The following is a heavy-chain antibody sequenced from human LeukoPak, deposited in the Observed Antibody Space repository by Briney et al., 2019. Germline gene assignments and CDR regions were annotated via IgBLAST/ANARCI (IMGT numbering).Heavy chain of an antibody. CDR3: AREAYSSGWYGGYFDY. D-gene: IGHD6-19*01. Sequence: GGSLRLSCAASGFTFSSYWMSCVRQAPGKGLEWVANIKQDGSEKYYVDSVKGRFTISRDNAKNSLYLQMNSLRAEDTAVYYCAREAYSSGWYGGYFDYWGQGTLVTVSS. CDR2: IKQDGSEK. V-gene: IGHV3-7*01. J-gene: IGHJ4*02. CDR1: GFTFSSYW.